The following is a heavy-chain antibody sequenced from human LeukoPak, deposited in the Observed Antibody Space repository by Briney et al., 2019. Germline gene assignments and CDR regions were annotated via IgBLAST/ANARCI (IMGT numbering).Heavy chain of an antibody. V-gene: IGHV3-9*01. CDR3: AKGKVIYDSSGYYYFDY. D-gene: IGHD3-22*01. Sequence: GGSLRLSCAASGFTFDDYAMHWVRQAPGKGLEWVSGISWNSGSIGYADFVKGRFTISRDNAKNSLYLQMNSLRAEDTALYYCAKGKVIYDSSGYYYFDYWGQGTLVTVSS. J-gene: IGHJ4*02. CDR1: GFTFDDYA. CDR2: ISWNSGSI.